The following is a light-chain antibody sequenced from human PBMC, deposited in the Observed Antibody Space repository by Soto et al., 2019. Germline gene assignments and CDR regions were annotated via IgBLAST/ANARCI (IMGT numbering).Light chain of an antibody. Sequence: IVMTQSPATQSVLPVERGTLSRRAGQGVTTNFAWYQQKSGQSPRLLIYDVSIRATGVPARFSGTGSETEFTLTISGLHSEDSAIYFCQQYNNWPFSFGQGTRLDIK. J-gene: IGKJ5*01. CDR3: QQYNNWPFS. CDR2: DVS. CDR1: QGVTTN. V-gene: IGKV3D-15*01.